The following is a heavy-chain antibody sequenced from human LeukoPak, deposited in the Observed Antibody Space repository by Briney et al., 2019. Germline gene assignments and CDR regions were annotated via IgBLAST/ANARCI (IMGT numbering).Heavy chain of an antibody. D-gene: IGHD3-10*01. J-gene: IGHJ6*03. V-gene: IGHV4-59*01. CDR3: ARAGGFGELYYYYYYMDV. CDR1: GGSISSYY. Sequence: SETLSLTCTVSGGSISSYYWSWIRQPPGKGLEWIWYIYYSGSTNYNPSLKSRVTISVDTSKNQFSLKLSSVTAADTAVYYCARAGGFGELYYYYYYMDVWGKGTTVTVSS. CDR2: IYYSGST.